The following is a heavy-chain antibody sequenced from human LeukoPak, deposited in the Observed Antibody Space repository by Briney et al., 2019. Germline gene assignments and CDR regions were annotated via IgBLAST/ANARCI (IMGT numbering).Heavy chain of an antibody. CDR1: GYSISSGYY. Sequence: SETLSLTCAVSGYSISSGYYWGGIRQPPGKGLEWIGSIYHSGSTYYNPSLKSRVTISVDTSKNQFSLKLSSVTAADTAVYYCAREGEVVVPAAIYYMDVWGKGTTVTVSS. J-gene: IGHJ6*03. CDR2: IYHSGST. V-gene: IGHV4-38-2*02. CDR3: AREGEVVVPAAIYYMDV. D-gene: IGHD2-2*02.